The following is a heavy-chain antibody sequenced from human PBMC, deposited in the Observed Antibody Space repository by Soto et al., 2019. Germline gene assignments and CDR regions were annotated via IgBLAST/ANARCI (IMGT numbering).Heavy chain of an antibody. CDR2: IYSGGST. CDR3: ARGRRSSGWYMFDY. J-gene: IGHJ4*02. D-gene: IGHD6-19*01. CDR1: GFTVSSNY. V-gene: IGHV3-66*01. Sequence: GGSLRLSCAASGFTVSSNYMSWVRQAPGKGLEWVSVIYSGGSTYYADSVKGRFTISRDNSKNTLYLQMNSLRAEDTAVYYCARGRRSSGWYMFDYWGQGTLVTVSS.